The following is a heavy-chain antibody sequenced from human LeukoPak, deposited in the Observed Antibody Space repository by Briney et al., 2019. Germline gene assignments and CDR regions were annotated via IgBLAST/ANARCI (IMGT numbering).Heavy chain of an antibody. Sequence: GGSLRLSCAASGFTFSSYWMHRVRQAPGKGLVWVSRINSDGSSTSYADSVKGRFTISRDNAKNTLYLQMNSLRAEDTAVYYCAILGIIAARPESGNWFDPWGQGTLVTVSS. CDR1: GFTFSSYW. J-gene: IGHJ5*02. CDR3: AILGIIAARPESGNWFDP. D-gene: IGHD6-6*01. CDR2: INSDGSST. V-gene: IGHV3-74*01.